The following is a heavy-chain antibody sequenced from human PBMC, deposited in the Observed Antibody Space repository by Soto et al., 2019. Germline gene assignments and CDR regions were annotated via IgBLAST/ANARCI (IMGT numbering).Heavy chain of an antibody. J-gene: IGHJ6*02. CDR2: ISAYNGNT. Sequence: RASVKVSCKASGYTFTSYGISWVRQAPGQGLEWMGWISAYNGNTNYAQKLQGRVTMTTDTSTSTAYMELRSLRSDGTAVYYCARERERNYYYYGMDVWGQGTTVTVSS. D-gene: IGHD1-26*01. CDR3: ARERERNYYYYGMDV. V-gene: IGHV1-18*01. CDR1: GYTFTSYG.